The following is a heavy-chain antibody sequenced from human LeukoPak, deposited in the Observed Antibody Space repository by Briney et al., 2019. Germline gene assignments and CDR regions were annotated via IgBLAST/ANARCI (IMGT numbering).Heavy chain of an antibody. Sequence: GGSLRLSCTASGFTFGDYAMSWFRQAPGKGLEWVGFIRSKANGGTTEYAASVKGRFTISRDDSKSIAYLQMNSLKTEDTAVYYCTRGNDFWRGYYYYMDVWAKGPRSPSP. D-gene: IGHD3-3*01. CDR2: IRSKANGGTT. CDR1: GFTFGDYA. CDR3: TRGNDFWRGYYYYMDV. J-gene: IGHJ6*03. V-gene: IGHV3-49*03.